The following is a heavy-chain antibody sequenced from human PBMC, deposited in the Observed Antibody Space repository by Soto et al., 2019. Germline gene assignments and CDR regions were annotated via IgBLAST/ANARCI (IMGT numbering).Heavy chain of an antibody. CDR2: VSASGLNT. Sequence: GGSLRLSCAASGFTFSTYAMAWVRQAPGKGLEWVSGVSASGLNTDYADPVKGRFYISRDNSKNTLYLQMNSLRTEDTAVYYCARERGPYYTDYWGQGTLVTSPQ. CDR1: GFTFSTYA. V-gene: IGHV3-23*01. CDR3: ARERGPYYTDY. J-gene: IGHJ4*02. D-gene: IGHD1-26*01.